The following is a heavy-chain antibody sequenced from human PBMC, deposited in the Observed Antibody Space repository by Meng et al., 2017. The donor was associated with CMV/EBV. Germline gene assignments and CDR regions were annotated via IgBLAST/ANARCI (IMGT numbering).Heavy chain of an antibody. J-gene: IGHJ6*02. V-gene: IGHV4-34*01. CDR1: GGSFRGYY. Sequence: GSLRLSCSVYGGSFRGYYWSWIRQPPGKGLEWIGEINHSGSTNYNPSLKSRVTISVDTSKNQFSLKLSSVTAADTAVYYCARERVLYYDILTGWLGYYGMDVWGQGTTVTVSS. CDR3: ARERVLYYDILTGWLGYYGMDV. CDR2: INHSGST. D-gene: IGHD3-9*01.